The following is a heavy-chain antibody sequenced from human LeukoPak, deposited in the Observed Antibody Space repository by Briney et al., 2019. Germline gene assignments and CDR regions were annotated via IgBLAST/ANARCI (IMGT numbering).Heavy chain of an antibody. J-gene: IGHJ4*02. D-gene: IGHD3-22*01. Sequence: GGSLRLSCAASGFTFSSYSMNWVRQAPGKGLEWVSSISSSSSYIYYADSVKGRFTISRDNAKNSLYLQMNSLRAEDTAVYYCARVNYASSGYYLYYFDYWGQGTLVTVSS. CDR3: ARVNYASSGYYLYYFDY. CDR2: ISSSSSYI. V-gene: IGHV3-21*01. CDR1: GFTFSSYS.